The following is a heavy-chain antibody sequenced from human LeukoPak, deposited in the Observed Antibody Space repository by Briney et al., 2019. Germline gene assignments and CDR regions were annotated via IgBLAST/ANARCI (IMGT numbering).Heavy chain of an antibody. CDR3: VRYSGDADY. CDR1: GFTFDNYA. D-gene: IGHD5-12*01. J-gene: IGHJ4*02. V-gene: IGHV3-49*03. Sequence: GGSLRLSCTASGFTFDNYAMSWFRQAPGKGGEGVGFIRSKIYGGTTKYAPSVKGRFTISRDDSKSIAYLQMTSLKSEDTAVYYCVRYSGDADYWGQGTLVTVSS. CDR2: IRSKIYGGTT.